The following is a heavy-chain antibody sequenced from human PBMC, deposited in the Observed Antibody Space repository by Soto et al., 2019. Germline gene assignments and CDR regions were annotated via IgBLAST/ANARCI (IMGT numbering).Heavy chain of an antibody. CDR3: ARLSGLKGGRGDFFDY. Sequence: GESLKISCKGSGYSFTSYWIGWVRQMPGKGLEWMGIIYPGDSDTRYSPSFQGQVTISADKSISTAYLQWSSLKASDTAMYYCARLSGLKGGRGDFFDYWGQGTPVTVSS. V-gene: IGHV5-51*01. CDR1: GYSFTSYW. J-gene: IGHJ4*02. CDR2: IYPGDSDT. D-gene: IGHD3-3*01.